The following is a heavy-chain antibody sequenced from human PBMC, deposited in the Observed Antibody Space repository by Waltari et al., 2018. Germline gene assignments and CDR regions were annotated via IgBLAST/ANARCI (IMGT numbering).Heavy chain of an antibody. CDR3: ARDLAWGYFDY. Sequence: EVQLVESGGGLVKPGGSLRLSCAASGFTFRSYSMNWFRQAPGKGLEWVSSISSSSSYIYYADSVKGRFTISRDNAKNSLYLQMNSLRAEDTAVYYCARDLAWGYFDYWGQGTLVTVSS. V-gene: IGHV3-21*01. J-gene: IGHJ4*02. D-gene: IGHD3-16*01. CDR2: ISSSSSYI. CDR1: GFTFRSYS.